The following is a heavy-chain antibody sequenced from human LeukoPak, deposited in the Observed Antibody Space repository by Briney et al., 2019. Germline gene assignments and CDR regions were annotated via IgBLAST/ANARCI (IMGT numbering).Heavy chain of an antibody. V-gene: IGHV4-4*02. CDR3: ARAGIAAAGSVFDY. J-gene: IGHJ4*02. CDR1: GGSISSSNW. D-gene: IGHD6-13*01. Sequence: SETLSLTCAVSGGSISSSNWWSWVRQPPGKGLEWIGEIYHSGSTNYNPSLKSRVTISVDKSKNQFSLKLSSGTAADTAVYYCARAGIAAAGSVFDYWGQGTLVTVSS. CDR2: IYHSGST.